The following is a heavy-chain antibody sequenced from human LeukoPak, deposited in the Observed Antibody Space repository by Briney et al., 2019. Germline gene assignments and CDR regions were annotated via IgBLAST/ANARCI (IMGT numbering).Heavy chain of an antibody. V-gene: IGHV1-8*01. J-gene: IGHJ3*02. CDR1: GYTFTSYD. Sequence: GASVKVSCKASGYTFTSYDINWVRQATGQGLEWMGWMNPNSGNTGYAQKFQGRVTMTRNTSISTAYMELSSLRSEDTAVYYCARDYDRSGYYYSGDDAFDIWGQGTMVTVSS. D-gene: IGHD3-22*01. CDR3: ARDYDRSGYYYSGDDAFDI. CDR2: MNPNSGNT.